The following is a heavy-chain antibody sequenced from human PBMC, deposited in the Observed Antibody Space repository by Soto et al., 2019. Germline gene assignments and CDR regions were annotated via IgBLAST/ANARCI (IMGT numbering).Heavy chain of an antibody. CDR1: GFTFSSYG. CDR2: ISYDGSNK. V-gene: IGHV3-30*18. J-gene: IGHJ5*02. D-gene: IGHD1-7*01. CDR3: AKEYNWNYPTPDWSDP. Sequence: GGSLRLSCAASGFTFSSYGMHWVRQAPGKGLEWVAVISYDGSNKYYADSVKGRFTISRDNSKNTLYLQMNSLRVEDTAVYYCAKEYNWNYPTPDWSDPWGQGTLVTVSS.